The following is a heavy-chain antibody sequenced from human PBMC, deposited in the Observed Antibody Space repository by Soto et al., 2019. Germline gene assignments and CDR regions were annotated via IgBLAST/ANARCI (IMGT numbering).Heavy chain of an antibody. CDR2: ISYDGSNK. CDR1: GFTFSSYA. D-gene: IGHD4-17*01. Sequence: QVQLVESGGGVVQPGRSLRLSCAASGFTFSSYAMHWVRQAPGKGLEWVAVISYDGSNKYYADSVKGRFTISRDNSKNTLYLQMNSLEAEATAVYYCARDQALLRWQLLNLDYWGQGTLVTVSS. CDR3: ARDQALLRWQLLNLDY. J-gene: IGHJ4*02. V-gene: IGHV3-30-3*01.